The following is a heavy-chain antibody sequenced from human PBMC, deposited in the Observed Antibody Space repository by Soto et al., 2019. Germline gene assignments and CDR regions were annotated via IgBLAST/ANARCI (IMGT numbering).Heavy chain of an antibody. CDR1: GFRLRDYW. J-gene: IGHJ4*02. CDR3: VRETSVDAD. CDR2: IKQDASEK. V-gene: IGHV3-7*05. D-gene: IGHD2-2*01. Sequence: EVQLVESGGGLVQPGGSLRRSCVVSGFRLRDYWMTWVRQAPGKGLEWVATIKQDASEKYYVDSVKGRCTISRDNAKNSLYLQMNSLTTEDTAVYYCVRETSVDADWGQGTLVTVSS.